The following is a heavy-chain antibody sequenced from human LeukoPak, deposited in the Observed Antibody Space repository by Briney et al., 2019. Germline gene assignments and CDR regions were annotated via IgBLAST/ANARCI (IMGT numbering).Heavy chain of an antibody. D-gene: IGHD3-10*01. CDR2: IGGVGTT. CDR1: GFTFSNCG. J-gene: IGHJ6*02. Sequence: PGGSLRLSCATSGFTFSNCGMSWVRQAPGKGLQWLSVIGGVGTTYYADSVKGRFTVSRDNSENTLYLQMNSLRAEDTAVYYCAKGPYGLGIYYGMDVWGQGTTVTV. CDR3: AKGPYGLGIYYGMDV. V-gene: IGHV3-23*01.